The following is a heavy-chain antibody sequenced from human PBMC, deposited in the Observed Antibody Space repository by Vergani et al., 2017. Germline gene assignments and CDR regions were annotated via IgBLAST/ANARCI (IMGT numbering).Heavy chain of an antibody. D-gene: IGHD2-2*01. V-gene: IGHV1-69*13. J-gene: IGHJ5*02. CDR3: ASSAGSRVPAAMYP. CDR2: IIPIFGTA. Sequence: QVQLVQSGAEVKKPGSSVKVSCKASGGTFSSYAISWVRQAPGQGLELMGRIIPIFGTANYAQKFQGRVTITADESTSTAYMELSSLRSEDTAVYYCASSAGSRVPAAMYPWGQGTLVTVSS. CDR1: GGTFSSYA.